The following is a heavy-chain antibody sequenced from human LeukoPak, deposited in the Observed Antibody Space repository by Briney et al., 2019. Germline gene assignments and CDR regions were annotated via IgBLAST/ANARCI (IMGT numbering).Heavy chain of an antibody. CDR3: ARYSRSDDAFDI. CDR2: ISAYNGNT. Sequence: VKVSCKASGYTFTSYGISWVRQAPGQGLEWIGWISAYNGNTNYAQKLQGRVTMTTDTSTSTAYMELRSLRSDDTAVYYCARYSRSDDAFDIWGQGTMVTVSS. CDR1: GYTFTSYG. D-gene: IGHD6-13*01. V-gene: IGHV1-18*01. J-gene: IGHJ3*02.